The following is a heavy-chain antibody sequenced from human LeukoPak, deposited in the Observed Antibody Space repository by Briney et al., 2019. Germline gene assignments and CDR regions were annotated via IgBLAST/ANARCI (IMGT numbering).Heavy chain of an antibody. V-gene: IGHV3-23*01. Sequence: GGSLRLSCAASGFTLSSYAMSWVRQAPGKGLEWVSSISGGGSNTYYADSVKGRFSISRDNSKNTLSLQMNSLRVEDTAVYYCAKGPRPHSDHWGQGTLVTVSS. CDR1: GFTLSSYA. J-gene: IGHJ4*02. CDR3: AKGPRPHSDH. CDR2: ISGGGSNT.